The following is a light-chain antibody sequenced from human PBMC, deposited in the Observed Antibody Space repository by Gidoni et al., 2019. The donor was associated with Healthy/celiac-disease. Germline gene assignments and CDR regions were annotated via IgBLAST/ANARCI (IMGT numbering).Light chain of an antibody. Sequence: EIVMTQSPATLSVSPGERAILSCRASQSVNSNLAWYQQKPGQAPRLLIYGASTRATGIPARFSGSGSGTEFTLTISSLQSEDFAVYYCQQYNNWPRTFGQGTKVEIK. CDR2: GAS. V-gene: IGKV3-15*01. CDR3: QQYNNWPRT. CDR1: QSVNSN. J-gene: IGKJ1*01.